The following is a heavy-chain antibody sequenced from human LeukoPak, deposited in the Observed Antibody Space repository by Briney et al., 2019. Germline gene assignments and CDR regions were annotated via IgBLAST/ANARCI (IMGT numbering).Heavy chain of an antibody. CDR3: AGDSLGYYYDSSGYLDY. CDR2: ISAYNGNT. Sequence: GASVKVSCKASGYTSTSYGISWVRQAPGQGLEWMGWISAYNGNTNYAQKLQGRVTMTTDTSTSTAYMELRSLRSDDTAVYYCAGDSLGYYYDSSGYLDYWGQGTLVTVSS. V-gene: IGHV1-18*01. J-gene: IGHJ4*02. D-gene: IGHD3-22*01. CDR1: GYTSTSYG.